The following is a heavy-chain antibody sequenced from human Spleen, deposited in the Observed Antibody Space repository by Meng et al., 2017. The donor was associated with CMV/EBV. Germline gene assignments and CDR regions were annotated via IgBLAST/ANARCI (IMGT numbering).Heavy chain of an antibody. D-gene: IGHD6-19*01. J-gene: IGHJ4*02. CDR3: ALTVAAGY. Sequence: QVQLVQSGAEVKKPGASVKVSCKASGYTFTSSDINWVRQATGQGLEWMGWIKPNTGNTGYAQKFQGRATLTRSTSISTAYMELSSLRSEDTAVYYCALTVAAGYWGQGTLVTVSS. CDR2: IKPNTGNT. V-gene: IGHV1-8*01. CDR1: GYTFTSSD.